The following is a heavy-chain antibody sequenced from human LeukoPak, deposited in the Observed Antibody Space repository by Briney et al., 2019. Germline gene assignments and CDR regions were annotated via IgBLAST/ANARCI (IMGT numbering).Heavy chain of an antibody. CDR1: GDSVSGNSAA. Sequence: SQTLSLTCAISGDSVSGNSAAWNWIRQSPSRGLEWLGRTYYRSKWYNDYAISVKSRITINPDTSKNQFSLQLNSVTPEDTAVYYCTRVGGYGDYGFDFWGQGTPVTVSS. CDR2: TYYRSKWYN. D-gene: IGHD4-17*01. V-gene: IGHV6-1*01. J-gene: IGHJ4*02. CDR3: TRVGGYGDYGFDF.